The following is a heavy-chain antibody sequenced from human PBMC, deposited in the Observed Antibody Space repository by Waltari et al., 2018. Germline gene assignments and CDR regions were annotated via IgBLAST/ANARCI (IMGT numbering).Heavy chain of an antibody. CDR1: GFTFSSYW. Sequence: EVQLVESGGGLVQPGGSLRLSCAASGFTFSSYWMSWVRQAPGKGLEWVANIKQDGSEKYYVDSVKGRFTISRDNAKNSLYLQMNSLRAEDTAVYYCARVADGYYYYYMDVWGKGTTVTVSS. J-gene: IGHJ6*03. CDR2: IKQDGSEK. D-gene: IGHD6-25*01. V-gene: IGHV3-7*01. CDR3: ARVADGYYYYYMDV.